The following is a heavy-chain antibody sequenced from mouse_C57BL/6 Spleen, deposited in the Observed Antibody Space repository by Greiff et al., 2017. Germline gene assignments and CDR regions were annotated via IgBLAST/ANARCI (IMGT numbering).Heavy chain of an antibody. CDR3: TRSPSYGSSSYYAMDY. CDR1: GYTFTDYE. D-gene: IGHD1-1*01. J-gene: IGHJ4*01. Sequence: VQLQQSGAELVRPGASVTLSCKASGYTFTDYEMHWVKQTPVHGLEWIGAIDPETGGTAYNQKFKGKAILTADKSSSTAYMELRSLTSEDSAVYYCTRSPSYGSSSYYAMDYWGQGTSVTVYS. CDR2: IDPETGGT. V-gene: IGHV1-15*01.